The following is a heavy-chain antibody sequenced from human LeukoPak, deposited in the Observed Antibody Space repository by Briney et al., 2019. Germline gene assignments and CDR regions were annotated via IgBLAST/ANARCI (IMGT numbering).Heavy chain of an antibody. D-gene: IGHD5-18*01. CDR3: ARGGTAMVTSFDY. CDR2: IYSGGST. J-gene: IGHJ4*02. CDR1: GFTVSSNY. V-gene: IGHV3-53*04. Sequence: PGRSLRLSCAASGFTVSSNYMSWVRQAPGKGLEWVSVIYSGGSTYYADSVKGRFTISRHNSKNTLYLQMNSLRAEDTAVYYCARGGTAMVTSFDYWGQGTLVTVSS.